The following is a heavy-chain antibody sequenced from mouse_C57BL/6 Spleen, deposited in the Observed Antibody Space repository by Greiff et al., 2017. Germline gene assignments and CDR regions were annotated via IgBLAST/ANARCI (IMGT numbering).Heavy chain of an antibody. J-gene: IGHJ4*01. CDR3: ARSITTVVNLYYYAMDY. CDR2: IYPGDGDT. V-gene: IGHV1-80*01. CDR1: GYAFGSYW. D-gene: IGHD1-1*01. Sequence: VQLQESGAELVKPGASVKISCKASGYAFGSYWMNWVKQRPGKGLEWIGQIYPGDGDTNYNGKFKGKATLTADKSSSTAYMQLSSLTSEDSAVYFCARSITTVVNLYYYAMDYWGQGTSVTVSS.